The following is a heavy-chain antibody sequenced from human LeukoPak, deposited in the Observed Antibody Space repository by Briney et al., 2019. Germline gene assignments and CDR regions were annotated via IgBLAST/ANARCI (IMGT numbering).Heavy chain of an antibody. CDR3: AKDPALGYDILTGYYSGWGYYFDY. D-gene: IGHD3-9*01. J-gene: IGHJ4*02. Sequence: GGSLRLSCAASGFTFSSYGMHWVRQAPGKGLEWVAFIRYDGSNKYYADSMKGRFTISRDNSKNTLYLQMNSLRAEDTAVYYCAKDPALGYDILTGYYSGWGYYFDYWGQGTLVTVSS. CDR2: IRYDGSNK. V-gene: IGHV3-30*02. CDR1: GFTFSSYG.